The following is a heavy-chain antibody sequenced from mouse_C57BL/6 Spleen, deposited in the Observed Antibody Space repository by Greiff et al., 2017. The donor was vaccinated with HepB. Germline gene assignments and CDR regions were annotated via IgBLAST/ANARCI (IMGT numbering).Heavy chain of an antibody. CDR2: IYPSDSET. Sequence: QVQLQQPWAELVRPGSSVKLSCKASGYTFTSYWMDWVKQRPGQGLEWIGNIYPSDSETHYNQKFKDKATLTVDKSSSTAYMQLSSLTSEDSAVYYCARGDWEGWFAYWGQGTLVTVSA. D-gene: IGHD4-1*01. J-gene: IGHJ3*01. CDR3: ARGDWEGWFAY. CDR1: GYTFTSYW. V-gene: IGHV1-61*01.